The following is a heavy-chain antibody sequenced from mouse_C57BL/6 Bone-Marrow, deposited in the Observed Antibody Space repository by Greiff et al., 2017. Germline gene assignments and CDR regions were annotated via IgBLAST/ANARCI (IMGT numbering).Heavy chain of an antibody. CDR2: IYPRSGNP. J-gene: IGHJ4*01. V-gene: IGHV1-81*01. Sequence: VQLQESGAELARPGASVKLSCKASGYNFTSSGISWVKQRTGQGLAWIGEIYPRSGNPYYNEKFKGKATLTADQSSITAYMELRSLTSEDSAVYIFASIRYTMDYWGQGTSVTVSS. CDR3: ASIRYTMDY. CDR1: GYNFTSSG.